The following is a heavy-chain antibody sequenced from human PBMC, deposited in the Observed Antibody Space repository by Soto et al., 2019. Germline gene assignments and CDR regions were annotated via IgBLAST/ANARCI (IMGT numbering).Heavy chain of an antibody. CDR2: IYHSGST. CDR3: ARVGVINELGYYYYGMDV. D-gene: IGHD3-22*01. CDR1: GGPISSGGYS. Sequence: SETLSLTCAVSGGPISSGGYSWSWIRQPPGKGLEWIGYIYHSGSTYYNPSLKSRVTISVDRSKNQFSLKLSSVTAADTAVYYCARVGVINELGYYYYGMDVWGQGTTVTVSS. V-gene: IGHV4-30-2*01. J-gene: IGHJ6*02.